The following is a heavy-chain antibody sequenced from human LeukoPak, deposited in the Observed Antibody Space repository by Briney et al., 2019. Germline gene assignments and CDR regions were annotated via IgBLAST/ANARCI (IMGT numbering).Heavy chain of an antibody. CDR3: ARLCSIRWCLHDWFDP. D-gene: IGHD2-21*01. Sequence: SETLSLTCTVSGDSISSYYWSWTRQPPGKGLEWIGYIYYSGSTYYNPSLKSRVTISVDTSKNQFSLRLSSVTAADTAVYYCARLCSIRWCLHDWFDPWGQGTLVTVSS. CDR2: IYYSGST. V-gene: IGHV4-59*01. J-gene: IGHJ5*02. CDR1: GDSISSYY.